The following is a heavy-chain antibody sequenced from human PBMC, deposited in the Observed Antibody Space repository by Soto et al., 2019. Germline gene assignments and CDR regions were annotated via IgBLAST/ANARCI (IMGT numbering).Heavy chain of an antibody. J-gene: IGHJ6*03. V-gene: IGHV3-64*01. CDR2: ISSNGGST. D-gene: IGHD2-15*01. CDR3: ARTTYCSGGSCYRTPGLYYYYYYMDV. Sequence: GGSLRLSCAASGFTFSSYAMHWVRQAPGKGLEYVSAISSNGGSTYYANSVKGRFTISRDNSKNTLYLQMGSLRAEDMAVYYCARTTYCSGGSCYRTPGLYYYYYYMDVWGKGTTVTVSS. CDR1: GFTFSSYA.